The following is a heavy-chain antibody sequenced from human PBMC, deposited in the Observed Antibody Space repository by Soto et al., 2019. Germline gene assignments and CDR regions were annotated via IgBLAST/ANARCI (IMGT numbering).Heavy chain of an antibody. Sequence: ASVKASCKASGYTFTSYGISWVRQAPGQGLEWMGWISAYNGNTNYAQKLQGRVTMTTDTSTSTAYMELRSLRSDDTAVYYCARDGDSYYYDSSDYWGQGTLVTVSS. CDR3: ARDGDSYYYDSSDY. CDR1: GYTFTSYG. CDR2: ISAYNGNT. V-gene: IGHV1-18*01. D-gene: IGHD3-22*01. J-gene: IGHJ4*02.